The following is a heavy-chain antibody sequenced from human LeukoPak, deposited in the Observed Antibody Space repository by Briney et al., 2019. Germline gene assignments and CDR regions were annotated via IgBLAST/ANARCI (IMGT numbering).Heavy chain of an antibody. Sequence: QSGGSPRLSCAASGLTLSDHWMSWVRQAPGKGLEGVANIKGDGSEKYYVDSVKGRFTVSRDNAKNIVYLQMNSLRVEDTAVYYCARGHTILDPRGQGTLVTVSS. CDR1: GLTLSDHW. V-gene: IGHV3-7*01. CDR2: IKGDGSEK. J-gene: IGHJ5*02. CDR3: ARGHTILDP.